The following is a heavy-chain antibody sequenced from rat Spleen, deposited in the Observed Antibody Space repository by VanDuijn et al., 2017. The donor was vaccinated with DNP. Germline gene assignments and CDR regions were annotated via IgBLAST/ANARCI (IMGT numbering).Heavy chain of an antibody. V-gene: IGHV3-1*01. Sequence: EVQLQESGPGLVKPSQSLSLTCSVTGSSIISNYWAWIRKFPGHKMEWMGYISYSGSTSYHPSLKSRISITRDTSKNQFLLQLNSVTTEDTATYYCASGGAGIWFAYWGQGTLVTVSS. J-gene: IGHJ3*01. CDR3: ASGGAGIWFAY. D-gene: IGHD4-2*01. CDR1: GSSIISNY. CDR2: ISYSGST.